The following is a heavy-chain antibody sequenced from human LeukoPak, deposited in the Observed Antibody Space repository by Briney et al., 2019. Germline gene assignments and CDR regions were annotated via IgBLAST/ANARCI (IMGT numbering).Heavy chain of an antibody. CDR3: ATGLFDP. CDR1: GGTFSSYA. V-gene: IGHV1-8*02. CDR2: MNPNSGNT. Sequence: ASVKVSCKASGGTFSSYAISLVRQAPGQGLEWMGWMNPNSGNTGYAQKFQGRVTMTRNTSISTAYMELSSLRSEDTAVYYCATGLFDPWGQGTLVTVSS. J-gene: IGHJ5*02.